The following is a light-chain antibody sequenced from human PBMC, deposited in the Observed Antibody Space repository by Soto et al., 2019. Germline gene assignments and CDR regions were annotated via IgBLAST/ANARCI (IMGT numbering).Light chain of an antibody. CDR1: QYITSY. Sequence: AIRMTQSPSSLSASTGDRVTITCRASQYITSYLAWYQQKPGKAPKLLIYAASTLQSGVPSRFSGSGSGTDFTLTITCLQSEDFATYFFQQYYSYPRTFGQVTKVEIK. CDR3: QQYYSYPRT. J-gene: IGKJ1*01. CDR2: AAS. V-gene: IGKV1-8*01.